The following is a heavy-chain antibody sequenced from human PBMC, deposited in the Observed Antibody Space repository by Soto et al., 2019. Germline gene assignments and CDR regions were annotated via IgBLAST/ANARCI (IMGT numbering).Heavy chain of an antibody. CDR3: ARADSSSWRMDV. V-gene: IGHV4-59*01. CDR2: IYYSGST. J-gene: IGHJ6*02. Sequence: PSETLSLTCTVSGGSISSYYWSWIRQPPGKGLEWTGYIYYSGSTNYNPSLKSRVTISVDTSKNQFSLKLSSVTAADTAVYYCARADSSSWRMDVWGQGTTVTVSS. D-gene: IGHD6-13*01. CDR1: GGSISSYY.